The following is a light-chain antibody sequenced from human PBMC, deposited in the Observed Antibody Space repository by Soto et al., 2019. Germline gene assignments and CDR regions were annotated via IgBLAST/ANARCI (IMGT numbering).Light chain of an antibody. CDR2: GVT. CDR3: SSYSTSFFYV. V-gene: IGLV2-14*01. Sequence: QSVLTQPASVSGSPGQSITISCTGTSSDVGAYNYVSWYQQHPGEAPKLIIYGVTNRPSGVSYRFSGSKSDYTASLTISGLQAEDEADYYCSSYSTSFFYVFGTGTKVPVL. CDR1: SSDVGAYNY. J-gene: IGLJ1*01.